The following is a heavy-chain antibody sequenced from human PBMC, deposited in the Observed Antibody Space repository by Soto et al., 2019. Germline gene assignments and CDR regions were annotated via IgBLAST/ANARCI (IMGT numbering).Heavy chain of an antibody. CDR2: ISYDGSNK. V-gene: IGHV3-30-3*01. D-gene: IGHD3-3*01. CDR1: GFTFSSYA. Sequence: GGSLRLSCAASGFTFSSYAMHWVRQAPGKGLEWVAVISYDGSNKYYADSVKGRFTISRDNSKNTLYLQMNSLRAEDTAVYYCGTSGDYDFWSGISPLGFDYWGQGTLVTVSS. J-gene: IGHJ4*02. CDR3: GTSGDYDFWSGISPLGFDY.